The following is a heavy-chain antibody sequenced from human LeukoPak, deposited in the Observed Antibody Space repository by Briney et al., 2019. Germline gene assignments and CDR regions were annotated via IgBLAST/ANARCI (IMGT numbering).Heavy chain of an antibody. J-gene: IGHJ4*02. Sequence: SETLSLTCTVSGGSISSYYWSWIRQPPGKGLEWIGYIYYSGSTNYNPSLKSRVTISVDTSKNQFSLKLSSVTAADTAVYYCARGHIAAAGSSFDYWGQGTLVTVSS. CDR1: GGSISSYY. CDR2: IYYSGST. CDR3: ARGHIAAAGSSFDY. D-gene: IGHD6-13*01. V-gene: IGHV4-59*01.